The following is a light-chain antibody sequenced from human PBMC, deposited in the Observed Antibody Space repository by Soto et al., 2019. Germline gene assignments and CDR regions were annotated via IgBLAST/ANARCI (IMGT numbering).Light chain of an antibody. Sequence: EIVLTQSPGTLSLSPGERATLSCRASQSVSSSYLAWYQQKPGQAPRLLIYGASSRATGIPDRFSGSGSGTDFTLPISRLEPEDFAFYYCQQYGNSPPYTFGQGTKLEIK. CDR1: QSVSSSY. V-gene: IGKV3-20*01. CDR3: QQYGNSPPYT. J-gene: IGKJ2*01. CDR2: GAS.